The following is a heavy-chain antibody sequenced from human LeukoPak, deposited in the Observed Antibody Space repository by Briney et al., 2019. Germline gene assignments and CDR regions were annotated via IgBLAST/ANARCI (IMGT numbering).Heavy chain of an antibody. D-gene: IGHD3-9*01. Sequence: GGSLRLSCAASDFPFIGYTMHWVRQAPGKGLEWVAGIPYDGSQNSYADSVRGRFSISRDNSKSALYLQLSSLRPEDTAVYYCARDGVLRYFDWLFPYYMDVWGKGTTVTISS. CDR2: IPYDGSQN. CDR1: DFPFIGYT. V-gene: IGHV3-30*04. CDR3: ARDGVLRYFDWLFPYYMDV. J-gene: IGHJ6*03.